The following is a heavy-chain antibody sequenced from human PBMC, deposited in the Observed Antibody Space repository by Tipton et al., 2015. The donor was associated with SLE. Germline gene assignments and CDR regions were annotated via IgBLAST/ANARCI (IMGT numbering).Heavy chain of an antibody. CDR3: ARRFRDSYYFDY. CDR1: RGSIFSSSYY. J-gene: IGHJ4*02. Sequence: TLSLTCIVSRGSIFSSSYYWAWIRQSPGNGLEWVGSIFYSGSAYYNPSLKSRLSISIDTSKNQFSLKLSSVTAADTAVYYCARRFRDSYYFDYWGQGTLVTVSS. V-gene: IGHV4-39*07. D-gene: IGHD3-16*01. CDR2: IFYSGSA.